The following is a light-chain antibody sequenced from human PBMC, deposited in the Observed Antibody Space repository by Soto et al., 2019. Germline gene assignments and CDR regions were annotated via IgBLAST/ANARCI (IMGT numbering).Light chain of an antibody. Sequence: QLVLTQSPSASASLGASVKLTCILSSGHGSYAIAWHQQQPEKGPRYLMKLNSDGSHSKGDGIPDRFSGSSSGAERYLTISSLQSEDEADYYCQTWGTGMRVFGGGTKVTVL. J-gene: IGLJ2*01. CDR1: SGHGSYA. CDR2: LNSDGSH. V-gene: IGLV4-69*01. CDR3: QTWGTGMRV.